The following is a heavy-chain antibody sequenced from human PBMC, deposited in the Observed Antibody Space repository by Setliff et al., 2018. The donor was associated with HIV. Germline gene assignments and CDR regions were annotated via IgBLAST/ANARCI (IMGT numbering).Heavy chain of an antibody. Sequence: GSLRLSCAASGFTFSTYWMHWVRQAPGKGLVWASRINSDGSSTSYADSVKGRFTISRDNAKNTLYLQMNSLRAEDTAVYYCARSGLYYYYMDVWGEGTTVTVSS. CDR1: GFTFSTYW. CDR2: INSDGSST. V-gene: IGHV3-74*01. D-gene: IGHD3-10*01. CDR3: ARSGLYYYYMDV. J-gene: IGHJ6*03.